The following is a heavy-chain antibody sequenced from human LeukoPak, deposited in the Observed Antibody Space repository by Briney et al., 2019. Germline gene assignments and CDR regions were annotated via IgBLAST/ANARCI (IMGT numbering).Heavy chain of an antibody. CDR3: ARDLAYFDY. CDR1: GGSISNSSYY. CDR2: IYYSGST. Sequence: SETLSLTCSVSGGSISNSSYYWGWIRQPPGKGLEWIGNIYYSGSTYYNPSLKSRVTISVDTSKNQFSLKLSSVTAADTAVYYCARDLAYFDYWGQGTLVTVSS. V-gene: IGHV4-39*07. J-gene: IGHJ4*02.